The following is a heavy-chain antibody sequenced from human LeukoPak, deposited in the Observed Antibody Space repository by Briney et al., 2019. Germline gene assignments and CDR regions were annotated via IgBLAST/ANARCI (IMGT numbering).Heavy chain of an antibody. CDR2: ISWDGTAT. CDR1: GFSFHDYT. Sequence: GGSLRLSCAASGFSFHDYTMHWVRQAPGKGLEWVSLISWDGTATFHADSVRGRFTISRDNNKNSLYLQMNSLTTEDTALYYCAKDIQSRYYYYAMDVWGQGTTVTVSS. V-gene: IGHV3-43*01. J-gene: IGHJ6*02. CDR3: AKDIQSRYYYYAMDV.